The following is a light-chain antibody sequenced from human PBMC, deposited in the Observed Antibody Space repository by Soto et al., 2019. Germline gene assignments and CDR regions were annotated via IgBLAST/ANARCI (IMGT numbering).Light chain of an antibody. CDR2: DVS. Sequence: QSALTQPAAVSGSPGQSITISCTGTISDIGTYNYVSWYQQHPGQAPKRMISDVSNRPSGISDRFSGSKSGNTASLTISGLQAEDEADYYCYSCRTSTDTRYVFGTGTTLTVL. J-gene: IGLJ1*01. CDR1: ISDIGTYNY. CDR3: YSCRTSTDTRYV. V-gene: IGLV2-14*03.